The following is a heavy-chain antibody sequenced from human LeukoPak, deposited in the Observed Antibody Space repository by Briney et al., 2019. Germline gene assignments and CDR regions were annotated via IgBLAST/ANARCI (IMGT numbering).Heavy chain of an antibody. CDR2: ISKGGANK. V-gene: IGHV3-30*18. D-gene: IGHD6-19*01. J-gene: IGHJ2*01. CDR1: EFSFSSYG. CDR3: AKDKETSGWNWNFDL. Sequence: GGSLRLSCAASEFSFSSYGMHWVRQAPGKGLEWVAVISKGGANKSYGDSVKGRFTISRDNSKNTLYLQMNSLRVEDTAVYFCAKDKETSGWNWNFDLWGRGTLVTVSS.